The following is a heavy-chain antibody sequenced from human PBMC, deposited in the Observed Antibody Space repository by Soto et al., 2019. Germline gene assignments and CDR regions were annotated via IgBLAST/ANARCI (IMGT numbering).Heavy chain of an antibody. CDR2: INPDNGNT. CDR1: GYTFTRYT. Sequence: ASVKVSCKASGYTFTRYTMNWVRQAPGQRLEWMGWINPDNGNTKSSQKFQDRVIITRDTSASTAYMDLSSLRSEDTAVYYCARGIATGQLDPWGQGTLVPVSS. V-gene: IGHV1-3*01. J-gene: IGHJ5*02. D-gene: IGHD2-15*01. CDR3: ARGIATGQLDP.